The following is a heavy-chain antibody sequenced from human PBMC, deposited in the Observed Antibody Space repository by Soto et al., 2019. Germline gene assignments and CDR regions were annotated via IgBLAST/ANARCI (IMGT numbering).Heavy chain of an antibody. D-gene: IGHD4-17*01. CDR3: ARNGGDYGDYEEFDY. V-gene: IGHV1-8*01. Sequence: ASVKVSCKASGYTFTSYYINWVRQATGQGPEWMGWMNPNSGNTGYAQKFQGRVTMTRNTSISTAYMELSSLTSEDTAVYYCARNGGDYGDYEEFDYWGQGTLVTVSS. CDR1: GYTFTSYY. CDR2: MNPNSGNT. J-gene: IGHJ4*02.